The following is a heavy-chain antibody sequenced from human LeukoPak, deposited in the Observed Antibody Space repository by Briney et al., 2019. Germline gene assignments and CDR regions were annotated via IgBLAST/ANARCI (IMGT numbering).Heavy chain of an antibody. CDR3: ARSRGWLRSQTLGP. CDR2: INPNSGVT. V-gene: IGHV1-2*02. J-gene: IGHJ5*02. Sequence: ASVKVSCKASGYTFTGYYMHWVRQAPGQGLEWMGWINPNSGVTNYEQKFQGRVTMTMDTSISTAYMERSRLRSDDTAVYYCARSRGWLRSQTLGPWGQGTLVTASS. CDR1: GYTFTGYY. D-gene: IGHD5-12*01.